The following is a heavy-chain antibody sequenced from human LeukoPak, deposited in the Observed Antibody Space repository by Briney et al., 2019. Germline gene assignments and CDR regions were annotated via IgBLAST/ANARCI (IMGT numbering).Heavy chain of an antibody. Sequence: SETLSLTCAVYGGSFSGYYWSWIRQPPGKGLEWIGEINHSGSTNYNPSLKSRVTISVDTSKNQFSLKLSSVTAADTAVYYCARGSRWLQFFDYWGQGTLVTVSS. CDR2: INHSGST. J-gene: IGHJ4*02. CDR3: ARGSRWLQFFDY. V-gene: IGHV4-34*01. CDR1: GGSFSGYY. D-gene: IGHD5-24*01.